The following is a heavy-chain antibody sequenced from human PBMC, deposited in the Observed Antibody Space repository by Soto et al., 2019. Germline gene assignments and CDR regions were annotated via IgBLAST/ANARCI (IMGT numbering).Heavy chain of an antibody. CDR3: AREFKYDYWSGYSSQGYFDY. J-gene: IGHJ4*02. Sequence: SETLSLTCTVSGGSLSRYYWTWIRQSPGKGLAWIGYVYFSGNTHYNPSLKSRVTISIYTSQNQFSRNLMSVTAADTALYYCAREFKYDYWSGYSSQGYFDYGSQGTLVTVSS. D-gene: IGHD3-3*01. CDR1: GGSLSRYY. V-gene: IGHV4-59*01. CDR2: VYFSGNT.